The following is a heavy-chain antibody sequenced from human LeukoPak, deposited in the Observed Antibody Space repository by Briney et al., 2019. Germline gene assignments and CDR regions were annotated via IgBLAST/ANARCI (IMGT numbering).Heavy chain of an antibody. J-gene: IGHJ4*02. D-gene: IGHD3-16*01. Sequence: PGGSLRLSCAASGFTFSSYEMNWVRQAPGKGLEWVSYISSSGSTIYYADSVKGRFTISRDNAKNSLYLQMNSLRAEDTAVYYCASAYDYVWGKESDYWGQGTLVTVSS. CDR3: ASAYDYVWGKESDY. CDR1: GFTFSSYE. V-gene: IGHV3-48*03. CDR2: ISSSGSTI.